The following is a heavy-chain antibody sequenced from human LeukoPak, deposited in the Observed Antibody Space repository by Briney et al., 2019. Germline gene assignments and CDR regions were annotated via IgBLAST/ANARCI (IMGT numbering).Heavy chain of an antibody. CDR2: ISDNGGRT. J-gene: IGHJ4*02. D-gene: IGHD3-16*02. CDR3: AKDRWRSYPEN. V-gene: IGHV3-23*01. Sequence: GSLRLSCAASGFTFSSYATTWVRQAPGKGLEWVATISDNGGRTYYADSVKGRFTISRDNSKNTLYLQMNSLRAGDTAVYYCAKDRWRSYPENWGQGTLDTVSS. CDR1: GFTFSSYA.